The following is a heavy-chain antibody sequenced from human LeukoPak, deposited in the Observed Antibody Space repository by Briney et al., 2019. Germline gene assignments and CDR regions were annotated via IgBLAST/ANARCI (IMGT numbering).Heavy chain of an antibody. CDR1: GYTFTSYG. Sequence: ASVKVSCKASGYTFTSYGISWVRQAPGQGLEWMGWISAYNGNTNYAQKLQGRVTMTTDTSTSTAYMELRSLRSDDTAVYYWARDIQAYCSSTSCYRYGMDVWGQGTTVTVSS. D-gene: IGHD2-2*01. CDR3: ARDIQAYCSSTSCYRYGMDV. V-gene: IGHV1-18*01. J-gene: IGHJ6*02. CDR2: ISAYNGNT.